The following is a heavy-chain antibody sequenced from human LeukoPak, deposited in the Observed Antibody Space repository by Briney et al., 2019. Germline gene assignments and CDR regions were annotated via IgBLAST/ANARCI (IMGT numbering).Heavy chain of an antibody. D-gene: IGHD6-19*01. Sequence: GGSLRLSCTVSGFTLSSYEMSWIRQAPGKGLEWVSSIDYSGGSSYYADSVKGRFTISREDSKNTLYLQMNSLRAEDTAVYYCARVGREWLVLLMDVWGKGTTVTISS. CDR1: GFTLSSYE. CDR3: ARVGREWLVLLMDV. CDR2: IDYSGGSS. J-gene: IGHJ6*03. V-gene: IGHV3-23*01.